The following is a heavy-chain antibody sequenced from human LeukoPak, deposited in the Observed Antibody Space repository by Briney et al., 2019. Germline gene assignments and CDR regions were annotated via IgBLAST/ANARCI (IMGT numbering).Heavy chain of an antibody. CDR1: GYTFTGYY. V-gene: IGHV1-2*04. J-gene: IGHJ4*02. D-gene: IGHD3-10*01. CDR2: INPNSGGT. Sequence: VASVKVSCKASGYTFTGYYMHWVRQAPGQGLEWMGWINPNSGGTNYARKFQGWVTMTRDTSISTAYMELSRLRSDDTAVYYCAREAGYYGSGRGPGIDYWGQGTLVTVSS. CDR3: AREAGYYGSGRGPGIDY.